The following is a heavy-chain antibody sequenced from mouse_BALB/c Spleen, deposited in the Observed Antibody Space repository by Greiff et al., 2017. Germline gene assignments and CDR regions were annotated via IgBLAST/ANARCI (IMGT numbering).Heavy chain of an antibody. CDR1: GFTFSDYY. CDR3: ARHYGSSYWYFDV. Sequence: VQLKESGGGLVKPGGSLKLSCAASGFTFSDYYMYWVRQTPEKRLEWVATISDGGSYTYYPDSVKGRFTISRDNAKNNLYLQMSSLKSEDTAMYYCARHYGSSYWYFDVWGAGTTVTVSS. D-gene: IGHD1-1*01. J-gene: IGHJ1*01. V-gene: IGHV5-4*02. CDR2: ISDGGSYT.